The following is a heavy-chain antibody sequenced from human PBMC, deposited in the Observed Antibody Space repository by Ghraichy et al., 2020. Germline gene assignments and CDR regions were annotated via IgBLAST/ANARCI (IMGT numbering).Heavy chain of an antibody. Sequence: SETLSLTCTVSGGSISSYYWSWIRQPAGKGLEWIGRIYTSGSTNYNHSLKSRVTMSVDTSKNQFSLKLSSVTAADTAVYYCARDKPGYCSSTSCFGGAFDIWDQGTMVTVSS. J-gene: IGHJ3*02. D-gene: IGHD2-2*01. V-gene: IGHV4-4*07. CDR1: GGSISSYY. CDR2: IYTSGST. CDR3: ARDKPGYCSSTSCFGGAFDI.